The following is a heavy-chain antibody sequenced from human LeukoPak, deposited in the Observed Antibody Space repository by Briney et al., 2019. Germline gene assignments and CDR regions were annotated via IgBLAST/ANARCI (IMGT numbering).Heavy chain of an antibody. D-gene: IGHD3-22*01. Sequence: GGSLRLSCAASGFTFSSYAMHWVRQAPGKGLEWVANIKQDGSEKYYVDSVEGRFTISRDNAKNSLYLQMNSLRAEDTAVYYCARPFLITMMQLFDYWGQGTLVTVSS. V-gene: IGHV3-7*01. CDR1: GFTFSSYA. CDR3: ARPFLITMMQLFDY. CDR2: IKQDGSEK. J-gene: IGHJ4*02.